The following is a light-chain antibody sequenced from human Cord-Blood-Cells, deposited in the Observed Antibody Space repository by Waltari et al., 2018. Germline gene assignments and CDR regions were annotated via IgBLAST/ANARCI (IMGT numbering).Light chain of an antibody. CDR3: QQYNSYSWT. CDR2: DAS. CDR1: QSISSW. Sequence: DIQMTHYPSTLSASVGDRVTITCRASQSISSWLAWYQQKPGKAPKLLIYDASSLESGVPSRFSGSGSGTEFTLTISSLQPDDFATYYCQQYNSYSWTFGQGTKVEIK. J-gene: IGKJ1*01. V-gene: IGKV1-5*01.